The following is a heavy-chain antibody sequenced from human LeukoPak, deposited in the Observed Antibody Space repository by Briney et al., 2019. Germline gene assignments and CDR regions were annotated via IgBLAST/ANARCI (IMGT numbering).Heavy chain of an antibody. Sequence: GGSLRLSCAASGFTFSSYAMSWVRQAPGKGLEWVSAISGSGGNTYYADFVKGRFTISRDNSKNTLYLQMNSLGAEDTAVYYCAKGPGGYSNLKGNYFDYWGQGTLLTVSS. V-gene: IGHV3-23*01. CDR1: GFTFSSYA. D-gene: IGHD5-18*01. J-gene: IGHJ4*02. CDR2: ISGSGGNT. CDR3: AKGPGGYSNLKGNYFDY.